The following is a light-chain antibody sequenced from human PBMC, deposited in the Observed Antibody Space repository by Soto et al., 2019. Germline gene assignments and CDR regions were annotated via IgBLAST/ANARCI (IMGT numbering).Light chain of an antibody. CDR2: DVS. V-gene: IGKV1-5*01. Sequence: DIQMTQSPSTLSASVGDRVTITCRASQTINSWLAWYQQKPGKVPELLIYDVSNLETGVPSRFSGSGSGTDFTLTISSLEAEDFALYYCQQRSKWPVTFGGGTKVEIK. CDR1: QTINSW. CDR3: QQRSKWPVT. J-gene: IGKJ4*01.